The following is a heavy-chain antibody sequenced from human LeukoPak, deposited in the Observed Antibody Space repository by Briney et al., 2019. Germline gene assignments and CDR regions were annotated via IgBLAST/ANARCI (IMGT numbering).Heavy chain of an antibody. V-gene: IGHV3-48*03. CDR2: ISNGGGTI. J-gene: IGHJ4*02. CDR1: GFTFTSYD. D-gene: IGHD3-10*02. CDR3: VRDSYMFGSDY. Sequence: GGSLRLSCVISGFTFTSYDFNWVRQAPGKGLEWVSYISNGGGTIYYADSVKGRFTISRDNAKNSVLLQMNTLRAEDTAVYYCVRDSYMFGSDYWGQGTLVTVSS.